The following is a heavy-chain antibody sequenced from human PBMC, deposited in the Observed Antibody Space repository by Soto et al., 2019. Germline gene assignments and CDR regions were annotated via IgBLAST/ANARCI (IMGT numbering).Heavy chain of an antibody. Sequence: ASVKVSCKASGGTFISYAISWVRQAPGQGLEWMGIINPSGGSTSYAQKFQGRVTMTRDTSTSTVYMELSSLRSEDTAVYYCAREPEIWGQGTMVTVSS. V-gene: IGHV1-46*01. CDR1: GGTFISYA. J-gene: IGHJ3*02. CDR3: AREPEI. CDR2: INPSGGST.